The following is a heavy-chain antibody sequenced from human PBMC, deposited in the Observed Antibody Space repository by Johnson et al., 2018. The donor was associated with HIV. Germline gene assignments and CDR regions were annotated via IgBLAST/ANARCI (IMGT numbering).Heavy chain of an antibody. J-gene: IGHJ3*02. D-gene: IGHD1-26*01. Sequence: VQLVESGGGVVQPGRSLRLSCAASGFTFDDYAMHWVRQAPGKGLEWVSLISWDGGSTYYADSVKGRFTISRDNSKNSLYLQMNSLRAEDTALYYCAKDSGSYLNACDIWGQGTMVTVSS. CDR3: AKDSGSYLNACDI. V-gene: IGHV3-43D*03. CDR2: ISWDGGST. CDR1: GFTFDDYA.